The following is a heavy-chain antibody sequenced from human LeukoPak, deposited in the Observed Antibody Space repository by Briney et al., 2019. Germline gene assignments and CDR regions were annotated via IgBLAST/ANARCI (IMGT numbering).Heavy chain of an antibody. CDR3: ARFYSNSLYFDS. CDR1: GYSISSGYY. J-gene: IGHJ4*02. D-gene: IGHD4-11*01. V-gene: IGHV4-38-2*02. CDR2: IYHSGST. Sequence: SETLSLTCTVSGYSISSGYYWGWIRQPPGKGLEWIGSIYHSGSTYYNPSLKSRVTISVDTSKNQFSLKLSSVTAADTAVYYCARFYSNSLYFDSWGQGTLVTVSS.